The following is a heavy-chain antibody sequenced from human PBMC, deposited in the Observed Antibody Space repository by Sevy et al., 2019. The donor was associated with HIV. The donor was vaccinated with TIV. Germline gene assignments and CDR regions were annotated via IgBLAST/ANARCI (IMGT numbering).Heavy chain of an antibody. CDR2: ISGNGGST. V-gene: IGHV3-23*01. J-gene: IGHJ4*02. CDR1: GFTFSVYA. CDR3: ANRRVASCGWAFDY. Sequence: GESLKISCATSGFTFSVYAMNWVRQAPGKGLEWVSGISGNGGSTYYADSVKGRFTISRDNSKNTLYLQMNSLRVEDTAMYYCANRRVASCGWAFDYWGQGTLVTVSS. D-gene: IGHD6-19*01.